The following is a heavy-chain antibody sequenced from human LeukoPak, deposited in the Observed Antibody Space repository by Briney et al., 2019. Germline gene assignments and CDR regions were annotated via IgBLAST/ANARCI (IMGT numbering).Heavy chain of an antibody. D-gene: IGHD6-13*01. Sequence: ASVKVSCKASGYTFTGYYMHWVRQAPGQGLEWVGWINPNSGGTNYAQKFQGRVTMTRDTSISTAYMELSRLRSDDTAVYYCARDRRGSSWYDYWGQGTLVTVSS. CDR3: ARDRRGSSWYDY. CDR2: INPNSGGT. J-gene: IGHJ4*02. CDR1: GYTFTGYY. V-gene: IGHV1-2*02.